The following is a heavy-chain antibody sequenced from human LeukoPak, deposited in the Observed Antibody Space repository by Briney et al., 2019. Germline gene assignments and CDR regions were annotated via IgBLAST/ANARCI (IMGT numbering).Heavy chain of an antibody. CDR1: GFTFSNFW. CDR3: ARGDDFSGDH. J-gene: IGHJ4*02. Sequence: GGSLRLSCATSGFTFSNFWMSWVRQAPGRGLEWVANIHPEGNEKYHVESVKGRFTISRDNARNLLFLQMNGLRVEDTAVYYCARGDDFSGDHWGQGTLVTVSS. V-gene: IGHV3-7*04. CDR2: IHPEGNEK. D-gene: IGHD1-1*01.